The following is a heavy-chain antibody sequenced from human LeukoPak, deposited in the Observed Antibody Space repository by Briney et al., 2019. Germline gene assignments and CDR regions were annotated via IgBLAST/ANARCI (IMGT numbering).Heavy chain of an antibody. CDR1: VSTLRTHW. CDR2: LEQQGSGK. Sequence: GGSLTLSCAASVSTLRTHWMTWFRQTPGKGLEWVASLEQQGSGKYYVDSVKGRFNISRDNAANSLYLQMDSLRAEYTAVYYCARETRGLLGSYWGQGTLVTVSS. J-gene: IGHJ4*02. CDR3: ARETRGLLGSY. V-gene: IGHV3-7*05. D-gene: IGHD4-17*01.